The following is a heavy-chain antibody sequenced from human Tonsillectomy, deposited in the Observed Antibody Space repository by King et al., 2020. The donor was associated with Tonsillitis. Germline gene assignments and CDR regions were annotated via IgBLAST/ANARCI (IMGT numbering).Heavy chain of an antibody. CDR3: AKDLGTGGSLGIDI. V-gene: IGHV3-9*01. J-gene: IGHJ3*02. CDR1: GFTIDDYA. D-gene: IGHD7-27*01. Sequence: VQLVESGGGLVQPVRSLRLSCAASGFTIDDYAMHWVRPAPGKGLEGVSGIIWYSGSLGSQDSVKGRFTITRDNAKNSLYLQMNSRRVVDTALYYCAKDLGTGGSLGIDIWGQGTMVTVSS. CDR2: IIWYSGSL.